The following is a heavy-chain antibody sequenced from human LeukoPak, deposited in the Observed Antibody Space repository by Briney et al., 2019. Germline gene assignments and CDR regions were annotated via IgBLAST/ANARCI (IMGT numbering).Heavy chain of an antibody. V-gene: IGHV4-39*01. CDR2: IYYSGST. D-gene: IGHD5-24*01. CDR1: GFTFSSYA. J-gene: IGHJ4*02. Sequence: KPGGSLRLSCAASGFTFSSYAMSWVRQPPGKGLEWIGSIYYSGSTYYNPSLKSRVTISVDTSKNQFSLKLSSVTAADTAVYYCAAAMATTRGFDYWGQGTLVTVSS. CDR3: AAAMATTRGFDY.